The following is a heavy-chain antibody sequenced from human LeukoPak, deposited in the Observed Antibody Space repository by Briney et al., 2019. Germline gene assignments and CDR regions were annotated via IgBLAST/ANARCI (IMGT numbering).Heavy chain of an antibody. CDR3: ARDPAGMDV. CDR2: IKQDGSEK. V-gene: IGHV3-7*03. Sequence: GGSLRLSCAAPGFTFSSYWMSWVRQAPGKGLEWVANIKQDGSEKYYVDSVKGRFTISRDNAKNSLYLQMNSLRAEDTAVYYCARDPAGMDVWGQGTTVTVSS. J-gene: IGHJ6*02. CDR1: GFTFSSYW.